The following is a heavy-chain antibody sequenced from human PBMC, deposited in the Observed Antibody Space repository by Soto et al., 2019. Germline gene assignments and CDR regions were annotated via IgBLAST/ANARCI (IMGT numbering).Heavy chain of an antibody. J-gene: IGHJ4*02. D-gene: IGHD6-19*01. CDR1: GFTFSSYA. CDR3: ARFGQGLWIDY. CDR2: ISYDGSNK. Sequence: QVQLVESGGGVVQPGRSLRLSCAASGFTFSSYAMHWVRQAPGKGLEWVAVISYDGSNKYYADSVKGRFTISRDNSKNTLYLQMNSLRAEVTAVYYCARFGQGLWIDYWRQGTLVTVSS. V-gene: IGHV3-30-3*01.